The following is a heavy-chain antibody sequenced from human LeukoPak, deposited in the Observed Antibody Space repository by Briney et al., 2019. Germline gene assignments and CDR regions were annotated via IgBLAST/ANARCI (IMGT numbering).Heavy chain of an antibody. CDR2: IYSSGSA. V-gene: IGHV4-4*07. J-gene: IGHJ6*03. Sequence: SETLSLTCNFSTDSMTYIFWSWIRQPAGKGLEWIGRIYSSGSAHYNPSLKSRVTLSVDTSKNQVSLNLSSVTAADTAVYYCARESMYDYGDGNYFFYHLDVWGQGTTVTVSS. D-gene: IGHD4-17*01. CDR1: TDSMTYIF. CDR3: ARESMYDYGDGNYFFYHLDV.